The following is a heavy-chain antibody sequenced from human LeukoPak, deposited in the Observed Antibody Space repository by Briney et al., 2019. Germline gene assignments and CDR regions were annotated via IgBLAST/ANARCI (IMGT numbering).Heavy chain of an antibody. V-gene: IGHV1-69*04. CDR2: IIPVFGIA. J-gene: IGHJ6*02. CDR3: ARWRQLDYYYGMDV. CDR1: GGTFSSYA. D-gene: IGHD5-18*01. Sequence: SGKVSCKASGGTFSSYAISWVRQGPGQGLGWIGRIIPVFGIANYAQKFQGRVTITADKSTSTAYMELSSLRSEDTAVYYCARWRQLDYYYGMDVWGQGTTVTVSS.